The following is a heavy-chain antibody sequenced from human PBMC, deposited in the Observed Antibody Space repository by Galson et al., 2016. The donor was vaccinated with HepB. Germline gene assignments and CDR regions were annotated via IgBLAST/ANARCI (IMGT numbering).Heavy chain of an antibody. D-gene: IGHD4-23*01. CDR3: VNYTVVTLDGPALAD. CDR2: FDGRVGGA. J-gene: IGHJ4*02. Sequence: SLRLSCAVSGFTFSRNAVSWVRQAPGRGLEWVGTFDGRVGGAYYADSLKGRFSISRDSSRNTVNLQLNSMRVDDTAIYYSVNYTVVTLDGPALADWGQGTLVTVSS. CDR1: GFTFSRNA. V-gene: IGHV3-23*01.